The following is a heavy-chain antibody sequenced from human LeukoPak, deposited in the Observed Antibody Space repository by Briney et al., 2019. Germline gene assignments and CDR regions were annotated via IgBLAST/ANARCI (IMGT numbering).Heavy chain of an antibody. V-gene: IGHV3-30*03. CDR1: GFTFSSYG. CDR2: IAYDGSNK. D-gene: IGHD3-10*02. J-gene: IGHJ3*02. Sequence: SGGSLRLSCEASGFTFSSYGMHWVRQAPGKGLEWVAVIAYDGSNKYYGDSVKGRFTISRDNSKNTLYLQMNSLRAEDTAVYYCARVVPLRAFDIWGQGTMVTVSS. CDR3: ARVVPLRAFDI.